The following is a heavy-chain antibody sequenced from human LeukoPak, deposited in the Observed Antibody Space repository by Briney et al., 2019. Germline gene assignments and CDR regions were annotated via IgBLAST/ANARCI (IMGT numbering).Heavy chain of an antibody. J-gene: IGHJ4*02. D-gene: IGHD2-8*02. CDR2: INPSGTNT. Sequence: GASVKVSCKASGYTFTTYYMHWVRQAPGQGLEWMGLINPSGTNTNYAQKFRGRVTMTRDTSTRTVYMDLSSLRSEDTAMYFCAREESGGYFDYWGQGTLVTVSS. CDR3: AREESGGYFDY. CDR1: GYTFTTYY. V-gene: IGHV1-46*01.